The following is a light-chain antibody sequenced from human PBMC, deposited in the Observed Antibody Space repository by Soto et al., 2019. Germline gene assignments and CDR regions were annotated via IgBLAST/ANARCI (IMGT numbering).Light chain of an antibody. V-gene: IGKV3-15*01. CDR2: GAS. J-gene: IGKJ3*01. Sequence: IVLTQSPATLSVSPGERATLSCRASQSVSSNLAWYQHKPGQAHRLLIYGASTRATGIPARFSGSGSGTQFTLTISSRQFEYFAVYYFQQYNIWSGFTFGPGTKVDIK. CDR1: QSVSSN. CDR3: QQYNIWSGFT.